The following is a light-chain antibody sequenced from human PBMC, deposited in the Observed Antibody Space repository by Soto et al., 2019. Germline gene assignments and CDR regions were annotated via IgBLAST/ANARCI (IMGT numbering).Light chain of an antibody. CDR3: HQYNDWPRT. CDR1: QSISRC. J-gene: IGKJ1*01. V-gene: IGKV3-15*01. CDR2: DAS. Sequence: MTQSPSTLSGSVGDRVTITCRASQSISRCLAWYQHKPGQAPRLLIHDASTRATGVPARFSASGSGTEFTLTISSLQSEDSAIYYCHQYNDWPRTFGQGTKVDIK.